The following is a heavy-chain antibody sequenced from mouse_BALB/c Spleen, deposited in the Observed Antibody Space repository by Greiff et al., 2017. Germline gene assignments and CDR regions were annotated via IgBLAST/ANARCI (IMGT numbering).Heavy chain of an antibody. Sequence: DVHLVESGGGLVKPGGSLKLSCAASGFTFSSYAMSWVRQTPEKRLEWVASISSGGSTYYPDSVKGRFTISRDNARNILYLQMSSLRSEDTAMYYCARDGGLRPIAYWGQGTLVTVSA. D-gene: IGHD2-4*01. CDR2: ISSGGST. V-gene: IGHV5-6-5*01. CDR3: ARDGGLRPIAY. J-gene: IGHJ3*01. CDR1: GFTFSSYA.